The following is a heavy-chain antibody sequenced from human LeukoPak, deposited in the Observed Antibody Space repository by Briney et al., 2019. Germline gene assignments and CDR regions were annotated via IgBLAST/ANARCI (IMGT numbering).Heavy chain of an antibody. CDR2: IKSKTDGGTT. J-gene: IGHJ4*02. D-gene: IGHD2-2*01. Sequence: GGSLRLSCAASGFTFSNAWMSWVRQAPGKGLQWVGRIKSKTDGGTTDYAAPVKGRFTISRDDSKNTLYLQMSSLKTEDTAVYHCTIMTVVPTDYWGQGTLVTVSS. V-gene: IGHV3-15*01. CDR1: GFTFSNAW. CDR3: TIMTVVPTDY.